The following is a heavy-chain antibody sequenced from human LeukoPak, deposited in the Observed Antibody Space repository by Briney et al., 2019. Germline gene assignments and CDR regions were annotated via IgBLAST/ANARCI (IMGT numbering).Heavy chain of an antibody. CDR2: INSDGIST. D-gene: IGHD3-22*01. CDR1: RFPFIRYW. V-gene: IGHV3-74*01. J-gene: IGHJ5*02. CDR3: ARDGNYYDITGPADS. Sequence: GGSLRLSCAASRFPFIRYWKHWVRQAPGKGLVWVSRINSDGISTSYADSVKGRFTIAIDNAKNTLYLQMNSLRAEDTAVYYCARDGNYYDITGPADSWGQGTLVTVSS.